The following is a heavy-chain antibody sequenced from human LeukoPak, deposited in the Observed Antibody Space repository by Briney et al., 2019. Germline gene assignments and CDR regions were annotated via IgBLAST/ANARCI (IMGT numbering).Heavy chain of an antibody. CDR1: GFTFSSYA. V-gene: IGHV3-23*01. CDR2: ISGSGGST. Sequence: GGSLRLSCAAFGFTFSSYAMSWVRQAPGKGLEWVSAISGSGGSTYYADSVKGRFTISRDNSKNTLYLQMNSLRAEDTAVYYCAKDVSVAAAGTGDAFDIWGQGTMVTVSS. J-gene: IGHJ3*02. CDR3: AKDVSVAAAGTGDAFDI. D-gene: IGHD6-13*01.